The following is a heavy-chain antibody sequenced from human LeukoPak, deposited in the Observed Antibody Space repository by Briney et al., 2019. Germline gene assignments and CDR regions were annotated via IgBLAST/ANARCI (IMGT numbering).Heavy chain of an antibody. CDR2: IFHSGSI. J-gene: IGHJ3*01. CDR1: GYSITSGYY. Sequence: SETLSLTCAVSGYSITSGYYWGWIRQSPGRGLEWIATIFHSGSIYYNPSLESRVTLSVDTSKNQFTLKLNSVTAADTAVYYCARMGVSYYYDSSTYYPAAFDVWGQGTMVSVSS. V-gene: IGHV4-38-2*01. D-gene: IGHD3-22*01. CDR3: ARMGVSYYYDSSTYYPAAFDV.